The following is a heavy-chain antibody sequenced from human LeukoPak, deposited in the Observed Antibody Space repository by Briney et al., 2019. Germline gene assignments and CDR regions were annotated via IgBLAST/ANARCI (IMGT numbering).Heavy chain of an antibody. CDR2: IYYSGST. CDR3: ARARYYDSSGYYRPEFDY. D-gene: IGHD3-22*01. J-gene: IGHJ4*02. CDR1: GGSISSYY. V-gene: IGHV4-59*12. Sequence: PSETLSLTCTVSGGSISSYYWSWIRQPPGKGLEWIGYIYYSGSTYYNPSLKSRVTISVDTSKNQFSLKLSSVTAADTAVYYCARARYYDSSGYYRPEFDYWGQGTLVTVSS.